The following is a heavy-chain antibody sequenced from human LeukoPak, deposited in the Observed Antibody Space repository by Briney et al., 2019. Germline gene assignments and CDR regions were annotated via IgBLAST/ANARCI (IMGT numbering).Heavy chain of an antibody. V-gene: IGHV3-30*18. CDR3: AKDASVGLWFGECYAFDI. CDR1: GFTFSSYW. J-gene: IGHJ3*02. CDR2: ISYDGSNK. D-gene: IGHD3-10*01. Sequence: GGSLRLSCAASGFTFSSYWMHWVRQAPGKGLEWVAVISYDGSNKYYADSVKDRFTISRDNSKNTLYLQMNSLRAEDTAVYYCAKDASVGLWFGECYAFDIWGQGTMVTVSS.